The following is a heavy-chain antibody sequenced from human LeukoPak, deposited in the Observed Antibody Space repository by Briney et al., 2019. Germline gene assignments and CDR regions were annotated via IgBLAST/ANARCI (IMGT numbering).Heavy chain of an antibody. V-gene: IGHV4-39*07. CDR2: IYYSGST. CDR1: GGSISSSSYY. D-gene: IGHD6-19*01. J-gene: IGHJ4*02. Sequence: PSETLSLTCTVSGGSISSSSYYWGWIRQPPGKGLEWIGSIYYSGSTYYNPSLKSRVTISVDTSKNQFSLKLSSVTAADTAVYYCARENYSSGWYFFLDYWGQGTLVTVSS. CDR3: ARENYSSGWYFFLDY.